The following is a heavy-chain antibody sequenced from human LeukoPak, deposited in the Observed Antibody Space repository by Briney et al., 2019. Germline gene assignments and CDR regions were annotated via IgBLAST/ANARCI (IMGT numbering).Heavy chain of an antibody. D-gene: IGHD2-15*01. V-gene: IGHV1-18*01. CDR1: GYVFSNYA. Sequence: ASVKVSCKTSGYVFSNYAISWVRQAPGKGLEWMGWIRGYNGNTNYAQNLQGRVTMTTETSTSTAYMELRSLRSDDTAVYYCAREDCSGGRCFHNWFDPWGQGTLVTVSS. CDR2: IRGYNGNT. CDR3: AREDCSGGRCFHNWFDP. J-gene: IGHJ5*02.